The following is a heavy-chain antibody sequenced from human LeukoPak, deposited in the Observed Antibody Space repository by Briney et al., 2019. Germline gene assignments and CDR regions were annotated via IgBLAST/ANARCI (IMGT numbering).Heavy chain of an antibody. Sequence: GGSLRLSCAASGFTFSSYSMNWVRQAPGKGLEWVSSISSSSSYIYYADSVKGRFTISRDNAKNSLYLQMNSLRAEDTAVYYCARDQVVVVPAAMGYYYYGMDVWGQGTTVTVSS. CDR3: ARDQVVVVPAAMGYYYYGMDV. J-gene: IGHJ6*02. CDR1: GFTFSSYS. CDR2: ISSSSSYI. D-gene: IGHD2-2*01. V-gene: IGHV3-21*01.